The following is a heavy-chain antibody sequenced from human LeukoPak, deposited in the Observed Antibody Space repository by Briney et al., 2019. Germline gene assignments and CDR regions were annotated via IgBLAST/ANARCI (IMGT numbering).Heavy chain of an antibody. CDR2: TRNRANSYTT. CDR3: TRSDGSGYFAY. V-gene: IGHV3-72*01. J-gene: IGHJ4*02. CDR1: GFTLSDHY. D-gene: IGHD3-22*01. Sequence: GGSLRLSCAASGFTLSDHYMDWVRQAPGRGLEWVGRTRNRANSYTTEYAASVKGRFTISRDDSKNSLYLQMNDLKTEDTAVYYCTRSDGSGYFAYWGQGTLVTVSS.